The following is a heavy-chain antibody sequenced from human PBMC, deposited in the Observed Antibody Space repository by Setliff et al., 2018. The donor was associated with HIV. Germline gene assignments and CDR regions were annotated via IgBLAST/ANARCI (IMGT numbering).Heavy chain of an antibody. J-gene: IGHJ4*02. CDR3: GTVRIAVPDDFDF. V-gene: IGHV1-69*10. CDR1: GGTFSSYA. CDR2: IIPILGIA. D-gene: IGHD6-19*01. Sequence: GASVKVSCKASGGTFSSYAISWVRQAPGQGLEWMGGIIPILGIANYAQKFQGRVTITVDKSTGTAYMELNRLRSEDTAVYYCGTVRIAVPDDFDFWGQGTLVTVSS.